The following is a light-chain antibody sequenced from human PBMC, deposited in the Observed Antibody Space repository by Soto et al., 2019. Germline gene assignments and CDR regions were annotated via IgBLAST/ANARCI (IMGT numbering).Light chain of an antibody. Sequence: DIQMTQSPSTLSASVGDRVTITCRASQSISSWLAWYRQQPGKAPQILIYKASSLESGVPSRFSGSGSGTKFTLTISSLQPDDFATYYCQQYDSYPWTFGQGTKVEIK. J-gene: IGKJ1*01. CDR3: QQYDSYPWT. CDR1: QSISSW. V-gene: IGKV1-5*03. CDR2: KAS.